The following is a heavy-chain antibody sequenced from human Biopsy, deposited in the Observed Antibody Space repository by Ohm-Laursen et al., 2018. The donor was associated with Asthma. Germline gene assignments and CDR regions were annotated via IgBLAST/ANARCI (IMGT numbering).Heavy chain of an antibody. V-gene: IGHV1-3*01. CDR2: IYAGNGNT. D-gene: IGHD3-9*01. Sequence: SAKASRKASRYTFISYAIHWVRQTPGQRLEWMCWIYAGNGNTKYSQKFQGRVTITRETPASTSYMELSTLRSEDPAVYYFARTYYDFLTGQVNDAFDIWGQGTMVTVSS. CDR1: RYTFISYA. J-gene: IGHJ3*02. CDR3: ARTYYDFLTGQVNDAFDI.